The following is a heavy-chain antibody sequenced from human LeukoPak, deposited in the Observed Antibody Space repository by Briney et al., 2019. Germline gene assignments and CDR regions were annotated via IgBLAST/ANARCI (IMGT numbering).Heavy chain of an antibody. D-gene: IGHD3-10*01. Sequence: SETLSLTCTVSGGSISSYYWSWIRQPAGKGLEWIGRIYTSGSTNYNPSLKSRVTISVDKSKNQFSLKLSSVAAADTAVYYCARHRGPSHYFDYWGQGTLVTVSS. CDR1: GGSISSYY. J-gene: IGHJ4*02. V-gene: IGHV4-4*07. CDR3: ARHRGPSHYFDY. CDR2: IYTSGST.